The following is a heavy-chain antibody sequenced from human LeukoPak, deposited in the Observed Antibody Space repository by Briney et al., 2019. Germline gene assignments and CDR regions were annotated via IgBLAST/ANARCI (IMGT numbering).Heavy chain of an antibody. CDR3: ASLWTGYLDY. Sequence: SETLSLTRTGSGGSISRGGYYWSWIRQPPGKGLEWIGSIYYSGSTYYHPSLKSRVTISVDTSKNQFSLKLSSVTAADTAVYYCASLWTGYLDYWGQGTLVTVSS. J-gene: IGHJ4*02. V-gene: IGHV4-39*01. CDR1: GGSISRGGYY. CDR2: IYYSGST. D-gene: IGHD1-1*01.